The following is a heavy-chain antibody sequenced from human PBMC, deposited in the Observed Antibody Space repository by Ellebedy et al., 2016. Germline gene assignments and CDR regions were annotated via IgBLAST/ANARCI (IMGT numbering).Heavy chain of an antibody. V-gene: IGHV3-23*01. CDR2: ISGGGDST. CDR3: AKQHCSGGTCYSHYGMDV. CDR1: GFTFSNFF. J-gene: IGHJ6*02. D-gene: IGHD2-15*01. Sequence: GGSLRLXXAASGFTFSNFFMSWVRQAPGKGLEWVSTISGGGDSTYLADSVKGRFTISRDNSKNTLHVQMNSLRAEDTAVYYCAKQHCSGGTCYSHYGMDVWGQGTTVTVSS.